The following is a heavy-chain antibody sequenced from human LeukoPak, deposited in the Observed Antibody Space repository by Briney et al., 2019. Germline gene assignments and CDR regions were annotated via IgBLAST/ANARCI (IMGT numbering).Heavy chain of an antibody. J-gene: IGHJ4*02. CDR2: ISGSGGST. V-gene: IGHV3-23*01. D-gene: IGHD3-22*01. Sequence: PGGSLRLSCAASGFTFSSYAMSWVRQAPGKGLEWVSAISGSGGSTYYADSVKGRFTISRDNSKNTLYLQMNSLTAEDTAVYYCAKTSYYDGSGYCDYWGQGTLVTVSS. CDR1: GFTFSSYA. CDR3: AKTSYYDGSGYCDY.